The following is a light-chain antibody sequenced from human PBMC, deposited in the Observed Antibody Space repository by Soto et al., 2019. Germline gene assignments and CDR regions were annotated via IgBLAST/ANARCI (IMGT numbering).Light chain of an antibody. CDR2: GAS. CDR3: QQYGSSPIT. V-gene: IGKV3-20*01. Sequence: EIVMTQSPATLSVSPGERATLSCRASQSVSSDLAWYHQKPGQAPRLLISGASSRATGIPDRFSGSGSGTDFTLTISGLEPEDFAVYYCQQYGSSPITFGQGTRLEIK. CDR1: QSVSSD. J-gene: IGKJ5*01.